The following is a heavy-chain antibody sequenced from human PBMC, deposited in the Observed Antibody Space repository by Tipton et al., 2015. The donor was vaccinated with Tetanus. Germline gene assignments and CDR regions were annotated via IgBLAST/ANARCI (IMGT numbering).Heavy chain of an antibody. V-gene: IGHV4-4*07. D-gene: IGHD5-18*01. CDR2: IYSGGST. CDR1: GGSTHGFY. Sequence: GLVKPSETLSLSCTVSGGSTHGFYWSWIRQSAGKGLEWIGRIYSGGSTKYNPSLKSRVTMSMDTSKNRFSLKMSPVMVADTAVYYCVRGRGLGAYSYGFEYWGQGALVTVSS. CDR3: VRGRGLGAYSYGFEY. J-gene: IGHJ4*02.